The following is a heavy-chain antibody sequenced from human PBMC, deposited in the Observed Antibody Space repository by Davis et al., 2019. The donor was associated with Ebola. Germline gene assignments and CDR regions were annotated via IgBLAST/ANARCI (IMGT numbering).Heavy chain of an antibody. Sequence: AASVKVSCKASGYTFTSYDINWVRQAPGQGLEWMGGIIPMFGTANYAQKFQGRVTITADKSTSTAYMELSSLRSEDTAVYYCARDDRDCTGGVCYLYYYGMDVWGQGTTVTVSS. CDR1: GYTFTSYD. D-gene: IGHD2-8*02. CDR2: IIPMFGTA. CDR3: ARDDRDCTGGVCYLYYYGMDV. J-gene: IGHJ6*02. V-gene: IGHV1-69*06.